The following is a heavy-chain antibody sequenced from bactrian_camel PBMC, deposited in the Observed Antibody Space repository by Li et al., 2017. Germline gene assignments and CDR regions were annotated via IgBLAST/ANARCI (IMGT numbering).Heavy chain of an antibody. D-gene: IGHD6*01. J-gene: IGHJ4*01. CDR1: GFTSSTYA. V-gene: IGHV3S40*01. Sequence: VQLVESGGGLAQPGDTLTLSCAASGFTSSTYAMNWVCQAPGKGLEWVSLINSYDSSTYYRDSVKGRFTISRDNTKSTVYLQLNSLKPEDVGMYYCAMQILNGGTWYGGYNYWGQGTQVTVS. CDR3: AMQILNGGTWYGGYNY. CDR2: INSYDSST.